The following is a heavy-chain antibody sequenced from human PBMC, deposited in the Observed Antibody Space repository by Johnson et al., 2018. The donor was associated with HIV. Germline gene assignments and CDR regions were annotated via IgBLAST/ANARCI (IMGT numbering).Heavy chain of an antibody. CDR2: IYSGGST. J-gene: IGHJ3*02. CDR3: ARGHMVRGVTHAFDI. D-gene: IGHD3-10*01. V-gene: IGHV3-53*01. CDR1: GFTVSSNY. Sequence: VQLVESGGGLIQPGGSLRLSCAASGFTVSSNYMSWVRQAPGKGLEWVSVIYSGGSTYYADSVKGRFTISRDNSKNTLYLQMNSRRAEDTAVYYCARGHMVRGVTHAFDIWGQGTMVTVSS.